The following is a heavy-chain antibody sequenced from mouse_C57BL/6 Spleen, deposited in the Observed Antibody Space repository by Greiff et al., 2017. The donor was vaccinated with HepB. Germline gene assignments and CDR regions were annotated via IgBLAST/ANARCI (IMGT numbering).Heavy chain of an antibody. J-gene: IGHJ3*01. CDR3: ARDGDWAWFAY. CDR1: GFTFSSYA. V-gene: IGHV5-4*01. D-gene: IGHD4-1*01. Sequence: DVKLVESGGGLVKPGGSLKLSCAASGFTFSSYAMSWVRQTPEKRLEWVATISDGGSYTYYPDSVKGRFTISRDNAKNNLYLQMSHLKSEDTAMYYCARDGDWAWFAYWGQGTLVTVSA. CDR2: ISDGGSYT.